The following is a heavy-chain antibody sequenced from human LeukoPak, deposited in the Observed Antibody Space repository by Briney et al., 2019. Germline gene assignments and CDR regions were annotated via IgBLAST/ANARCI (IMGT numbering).Heavy chain of an antibody. V-gene: IGHV3-30*02. CDR2: IQCDGTNK. J-gene: IGHJ4*02. D-gene: IGHD5-12*01. CDR1: TFTFSIYG. CDR3: ARDRTAYSYGTLFDY. Sequence: GGSLRLSCASTFTFSIYGMHWVRQAPGKGLEWVAFIQCDGTNKYYADSVKGRFTISRDNSRNTLYLQMNSLRAEDTAVYYCARDRTAYSYGTLFDYWGQGTLVTVSS.